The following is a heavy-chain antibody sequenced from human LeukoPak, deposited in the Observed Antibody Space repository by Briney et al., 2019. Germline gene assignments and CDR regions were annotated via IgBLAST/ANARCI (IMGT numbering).Heavy chain of an antibody. D-gene: IGHD3-22*01. CDR1: GGSISSSSYY. J-gene: IGHJ4*02. CDR2: IYYSGST. CDR3: ARDSSLTYYYDSSGYIDFDY. V-gene: IGHV4-39*07. Sequence: SETLSLTCTVSGGSISSSSYYWGWIRQPPGKGLDWIGSIYYSGSTYYNPSLKSRVTISVDTSKNQFSLKLSSVTAADTAVYYCARDSSLTYYYDSSGYIDFDYWGQGTLLTVSS.